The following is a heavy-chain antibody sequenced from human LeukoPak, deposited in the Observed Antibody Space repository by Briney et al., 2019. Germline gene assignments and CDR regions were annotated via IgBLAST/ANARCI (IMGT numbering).Heavy chain of an antibody. CDR1: GGSISPYY. V-gene: IGHV4-59*01. J-gene: IGHJ5*02. CDR2: VYYSGST. CDR3: ARGGGSGRGNWFDP. Sequence: SETLSLTCAVSGGSISPYYWSWIRQPPGKGLEWIGYVYYSGSTNYNPSLKSRVTISVDTSKSQFSLKLTSVTAADTAVYYCARGGGSGRGNWFDPWGQGSLVIVSS. D-gene: IGHD3-10*01.